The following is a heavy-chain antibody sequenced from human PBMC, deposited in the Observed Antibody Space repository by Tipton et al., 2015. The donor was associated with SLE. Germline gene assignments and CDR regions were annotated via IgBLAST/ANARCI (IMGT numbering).Heavy chain of an antibody. D-gene: IGHD1-26*01. CDR3: ARVSAIVGWFDP. Sequence: QLVQSGAEVKKPGSSVKVSCKASGYTFTSYDINWVRQATGQGLEWMGWMNPNSGNTGYAQKFQGRVTITRNTSMSTAYMELSRLRSDDTAVYYCARVSAIVGWFDPWGQGTLVTVSS. J-gene: IGHJ5*02. CDR2: MNPNSGNT. V-gene: IGHV1-8*03. CDR1: GYTFTSYD.